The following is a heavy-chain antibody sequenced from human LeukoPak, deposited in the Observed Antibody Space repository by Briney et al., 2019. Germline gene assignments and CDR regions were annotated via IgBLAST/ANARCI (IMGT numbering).Heavy chain of an antibody. V-gene: IGHV1-18*01. CDR2: ISFYSGKE. CDR1: GYSFTTYD. Sequence: WASVKVSCKASGYSFTTYDTNWVRQAPGQGLEWMGWISFYSGKEKYAEKFQGRVTMTTDTSTNTAYMELRTLRSDDTAVYYCARHQAHAVAGMGYWGQGTLVIVSS. J-gene: IGHJ4*02. D-gene: IGHD6-19*01. CDR3: ARHQAHAVAGMGY.